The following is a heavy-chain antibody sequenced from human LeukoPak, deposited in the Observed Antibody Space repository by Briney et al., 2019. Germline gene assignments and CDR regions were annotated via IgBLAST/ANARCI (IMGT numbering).Heavy chain of an antibody. CDR3: AKDLADGYNYVDC. CDR1: GFSFSIYG. J-gene: IGHJ4*02. D-gene: IGHD5-24*01. V-gene: IGHV3-30*18. Sequence: GGSLRLSCAASGFSFSIYGIHWVRQAPGKGLEWVAVMSNDGSNKFYADSVKGRFTISRDNSKNTLYLQMNSLRAEDTAVYYCAKDLADGYNYVDCWGQGTLVTVSS. CDR2: MSNDGSNK.